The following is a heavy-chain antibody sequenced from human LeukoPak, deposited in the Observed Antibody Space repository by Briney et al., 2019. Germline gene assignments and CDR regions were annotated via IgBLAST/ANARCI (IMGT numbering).Heavy chain of an antibody. D-gene: IGHD6-13*01. CDR3: AGGIGRIAAAGQNWFDP. J-gene: IGHJ5*02. CDR2: IYYSGST. V-gene: IGHV4-31*03. CDR1: GGSISSGGYY. Sequence: SETLSLTCTVSGGSISSGGYYWSWIRQHPGKGLEWIGYIYYSGSTYYSPSLKSRVTISVDTSKNQFSLKLSSVTAADTAVYYCAGGIGRIAAAGQNWFDPWGQGTLVTVSS.